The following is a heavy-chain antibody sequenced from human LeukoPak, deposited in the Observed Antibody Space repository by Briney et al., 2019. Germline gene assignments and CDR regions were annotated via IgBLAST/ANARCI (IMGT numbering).Heavy chain of an antibody. D-gene: IGHD6-19*01. CDR1: GYTFTGYY. J-gene: IGHJ6*03. Sequence: ASVKVSCKASGYTFTGYYMHWVRQAPGQGLEWMRRINPNSGVTNYAQKLQGRVTMTTDTSTSTAYMELRSLRSDDTAVYYCAREGWDSGWYHYYYYMDVWGKGTTVTVSS. CDR2: INPNSGVT. V-gene: IGHV1-2*06. CDR3: AREGWDSGWYHYYYYMDV.